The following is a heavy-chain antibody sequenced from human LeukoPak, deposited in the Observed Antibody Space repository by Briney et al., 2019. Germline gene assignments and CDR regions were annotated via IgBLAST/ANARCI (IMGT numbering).Heavy chain of an antibody. CDR3: ARDRPIFGVPNNFDH. CDR2: ISYDGSNK. D-gene: IGHD3-3*01. Sequence: GGSLRLSCAASGFTFSSYAMHWVRQAPGKGLEWVAVISYDGSNKYYADSVKGRFTISRDNSKNTLYLQMNSLRAEDTAVYYCARDRPIFGVPNNFDHWGQGTLVTVSS. J-gene: IGHJ4*02. CDR1: GFTFSSYA. V-gene: IGHV3-30-3*01.